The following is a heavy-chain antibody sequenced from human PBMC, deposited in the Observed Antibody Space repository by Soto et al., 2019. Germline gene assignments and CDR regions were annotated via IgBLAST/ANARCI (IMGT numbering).Heavy chain of an antibody. CDR1: GGSISSYY. CDR3: AIHNYGSGSTYFDY. CDR2: IYYSGST. J-gene: IGHJ4*02. Sequence: QVQLQESGPGLVKPSETLSLTCTVSGGSISSYYWSWIRQPPGKGLEWIGYIYYSGSTNYNPSLISLLTISVDTSKTHFSLKLNSITAADTAVYYCAIHNYGSGSTYFDYWGQGTLVTVSS. V-gene: IGHV4-59*08. D-gene: IGHD3-10*01.